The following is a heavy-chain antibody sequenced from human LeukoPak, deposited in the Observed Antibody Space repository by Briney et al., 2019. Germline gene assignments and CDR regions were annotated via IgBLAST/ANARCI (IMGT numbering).Heavy chain of an antibody. J-gene: IGHJ5*02. CDR2: IYYSGST. V-gene: IGHV4-39*01. CDR3: ATSRQLLDNWFDP. D-gene: IGHD2-2*01. Sequence: SETLSLTCTVSGGSISSRTYYWAWIRQPPGQGLEWIGNIYYSGSTYYNPSLKSRVTISVDTSKNQFSLKLSSVTAADTAVYYCATSRQLLDNWFDPWGQGTLVTVSS. CDR1: GGSISSRTYY.